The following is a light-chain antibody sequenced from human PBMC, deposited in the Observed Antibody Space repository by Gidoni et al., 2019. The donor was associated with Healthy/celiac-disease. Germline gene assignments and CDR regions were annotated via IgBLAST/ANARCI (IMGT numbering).Light chain of an antibody. Sequence: DIQMTQSPSTLSTSVGDRVTMTCRASQSIGSWLAWYQQIPGKAPKLLIYKASSLESGVPSRFSGSGSGTEFTLTISSLQPDDFATYYCQQYNSYSTFGQGTKVEIK. J-gene: IGKJ1*01. CDR1: QSIGSW. CDR3: QQYNSYST. V-gene: IGKV1-5*03. CDR2: KAS.